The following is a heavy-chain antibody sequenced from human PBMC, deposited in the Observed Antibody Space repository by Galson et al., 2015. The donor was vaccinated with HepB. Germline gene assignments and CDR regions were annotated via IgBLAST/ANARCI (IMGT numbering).Heavy chain of an antibody. J-gene: IGHJ3*02. V-gene: IGHV1-46*01. CDR3: ARDEVTTVVTPASGDAFDI. CDR1: GSTFTSYY. CDR2: INPSGGST. D-gene: IGHD4-23*01. Sequence: SVKVSCKASGSTFTSYYMHWVRQAPGQGLEWMGIINPSGGSTSYAQKFQGRVTMTRDTSTSTVYMELSSLRSEDTAVYYCARDEVTTVVTPASGDAFDIWGQATMVTVSS.